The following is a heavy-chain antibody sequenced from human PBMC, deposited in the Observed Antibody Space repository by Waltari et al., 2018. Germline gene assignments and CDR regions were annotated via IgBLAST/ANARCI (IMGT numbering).Heavy chain of an antibody. Sequence: QVQLQESGPGLVKPSETLSLTCTVPGGSITSHSWSWIRQPPGKGLEWIGYIYYSGSTNYNPSLKSRVTISVDTSKNQFSLKLSSVTAADTAVYYCARERELEYLDYWGQGTLVTVSS. V-gene: IGHV4-59*11. D-gene: IGHD1-26*01. J-gene: IGHJ4*02. CDR3: ARERELEYLDY. CDR1: GGSITSHS. CDR2: IYYSGST.